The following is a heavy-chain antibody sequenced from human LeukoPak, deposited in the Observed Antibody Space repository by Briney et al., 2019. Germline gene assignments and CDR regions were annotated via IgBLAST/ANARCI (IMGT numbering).Heavy chain of an antibody. J-gene: IGHJ5*02. CDR1: GASISSSTYY. CDR3: ASQIIAAAEDWFDP. Sequence: SETLSLTCTVSGASISSSTYYWGWIRQPPGKGLEWIGSASYSGNTYYNPSLKSRVTILVDTSKNQFSLKMTSVTAADTAVYYCASQIIAAAEDWFDPWGQGTLVTVSS. V-gene: IGHV4-39*07. D-gene: IGHD6-13*01. CDR2: ASYSGNT.